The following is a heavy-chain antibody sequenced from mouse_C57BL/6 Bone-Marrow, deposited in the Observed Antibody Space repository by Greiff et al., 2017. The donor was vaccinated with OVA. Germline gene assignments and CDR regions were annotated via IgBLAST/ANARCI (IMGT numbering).Heavy chain of an antibody. V-gene: IGHV5-15*01. J-gene: IGHJ1*03. CDR1: GFTFSDYG. CDR3: ASIGSPSDWDFDV. Sequence: EVQRVESGGGLVQPGGSLKLSCAASGFTFSDYGMAWVRQAPREGPEWVAFISNLAYSIYYTDTVTGRFTISRENATNTLYLEMSSLRSEDTAVFYCASIGSPSDWDFDVWGTGTTVTVSS. D-gene: IGHD2-14*01. CDR2: ISNLAYSI.